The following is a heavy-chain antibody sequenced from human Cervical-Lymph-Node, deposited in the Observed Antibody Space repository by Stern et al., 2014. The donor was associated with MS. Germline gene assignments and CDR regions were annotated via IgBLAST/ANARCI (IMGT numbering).Heavy chain of an antibody. CDR1: GGSISSSNW. CDR3: ARALRRGSGSPNWFDP. CDR2: IYHSGST. J-gene: IGHJ5*02. D-gene: IGHD3-10*01. V-gene: IGHV4-4*02. Sequence: QVQLVQSGPGLVKPSGTLSLTCAVSGGSISSSNWWSWVRQPPGKGLEWXGEIYHSGSTNYNPSLKSRVTISVDKSKNQFSLKLSSVTAADTAVYYCARALRRGSGSPNWFDPWGQGTLVTVSS.